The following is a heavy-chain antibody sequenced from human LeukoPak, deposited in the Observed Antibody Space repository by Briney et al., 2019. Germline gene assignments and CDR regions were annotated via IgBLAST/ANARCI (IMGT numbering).Heavy chain of an antibody. D-gene: IGHD3-22*01. Sequence: SETLSLTCAVYGGSFSGYYWSWIRQPPGKGLEWIGEINHSESTNYNPSLKSRVTISVDTSKNQFSLKLSSVTAADTAVYYCARSPIGRYYYDSSGHVGYFDYWGQGTLVTVSS. J-gene: IGHJ4*02. CDR1: GGSFSGYY. CDR2: INHSEST. CDR3: ARSPIGRYYYDSSGHVGYFDY. V-gene: IGHV4-34*01.